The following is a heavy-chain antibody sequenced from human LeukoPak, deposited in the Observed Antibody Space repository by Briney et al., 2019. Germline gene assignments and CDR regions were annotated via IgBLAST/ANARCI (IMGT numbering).Heavy chain of an antibody. J-gene: IGHJ6*02. Sequence: SETLSLTCTVSGGSISSYYWSWIRQPPGKGLEWIGYIYYSGSTNYNPSLKSRVTISVDTSKNQFSLKLSSVTAADTAVYYCARDRVVAATYHYYYYGMDVWGRGTTVTVSS. V-gene: IGHV4-59*01. D-gene: IGHD2-15*01. CDR3: ARDRVVAATYHYYYYGMDV. CDR2: IYYSGST. CDR1: GGSISSYY.